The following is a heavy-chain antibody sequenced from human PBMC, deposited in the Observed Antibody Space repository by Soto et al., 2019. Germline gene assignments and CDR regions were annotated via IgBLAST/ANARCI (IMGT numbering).Heavy chain of an antibody. V-gene: IGHV6-1*01. Sequence: PSPTLSLTCVISGDSVSSNSAAWNWIRLSPSRGLEWLARTYYRSRWYNDYAVFVRSRITVNPDTSKNQFSLQLTSVTPEDTAVYYCAGTTSHQWYYMDVWGKGTTVTV. CDR3: AGTTSHQWYYMDV. D-gene: IGHD1-7*01. CDR1: GDSVSSNSAA. CDR2: TYYRSRWYN. J-gene: IGHJ6*03.